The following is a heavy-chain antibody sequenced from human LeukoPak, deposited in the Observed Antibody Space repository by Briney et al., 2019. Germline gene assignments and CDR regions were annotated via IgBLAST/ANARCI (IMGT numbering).Heavy chain of an antibody. V-gene: IGHV4-34*01. J-gene: IGHJ2*01. CDR3: ARGRGIQLWFSPGHFDL. Sequence: SETLSLTCAVYGVSFSGYYWSWIRQPPGKGLEWIGEINHSGSTNYNPSLKSRVTISVDTSKNQFSLKLSSVTAADTAVYYCARGRGIQLWFSPGHFDLWGRGTLVTVSS. CDR2: INHSGST. D-gene: IGHD5-18*01. CDR1: GVSFSGYY.